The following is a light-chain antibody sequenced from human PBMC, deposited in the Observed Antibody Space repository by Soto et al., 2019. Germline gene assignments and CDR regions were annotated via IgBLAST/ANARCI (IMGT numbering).Light chain of an antibody. CDR3: QQSYRTTLT. V-gene: IGKV1-39*01. CDR2: AAS. CDR1: QSIRXY. J-gene: IGKJ1*01. Sequence: IQMTQSPSSLSAYVGDRVTISCXEXQSIRXYLNWYQQKXGKAPKXXIYAASSLQSGVPSRVSGSGAGTDFTRTISSLQPEDVATDDCQQSYRTTLTFGQGTQVDIK.